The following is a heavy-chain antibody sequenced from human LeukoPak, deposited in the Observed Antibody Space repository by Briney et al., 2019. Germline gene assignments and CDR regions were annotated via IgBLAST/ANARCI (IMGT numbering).Heavy chain of an antibody. V-gene: IGHV3-23*01. Sequence: PGGSLRLSCAASGFTFSSYAMNWVRQAPGKGLEWVSVISGSGGSTNYEDSVKGRFTISRDNSKNMLNLQMSGLRAEDTAVYYRAKARSNSFSSCYNYWGQGTLVTVSS. J-gene: IGHJ4*02. CDR3: AKARSNSFSSCYNY. CDR2: ISGSGGST. CDR1: GFTFSSYA. D-gene: IGHD2-2*02.